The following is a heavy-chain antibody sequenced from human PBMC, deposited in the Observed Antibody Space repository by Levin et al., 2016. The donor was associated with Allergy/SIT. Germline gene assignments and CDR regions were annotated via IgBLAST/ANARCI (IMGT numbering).Heavy chain of an antibody. CDR1: GGSISITNYY. CDR2: IYYSGST. Sequence: SETLSLTCTVSGGSISITNYYWGWIRQPPGKGLEWIGSIYYSGSTYYNPSLKSRVTISVDTSKNQFSLKLSSVTAADTAVYYCARGGGTGLRINWFDPWGQGTLVTVSS. J-gene: IGHJ5*02. D-gene: IGHD4-17*01. V-gene: IGHV4-39*01. CDR3: ARGGGTGLRINWFDP.